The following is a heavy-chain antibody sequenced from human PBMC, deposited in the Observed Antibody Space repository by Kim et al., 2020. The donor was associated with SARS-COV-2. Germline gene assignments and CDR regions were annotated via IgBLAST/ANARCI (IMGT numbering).Heavy chain of an antibody. CDR2: IYHSGST. V-gene: IGHV4-4*02. J-gene: IGHJ4*02. D-gene: IGHD6-19*01. CDR3: ASLKDSSGWYTVDY. CDR1: GGSISSSNW. Sequence: SETLSLTCAVSGGSISSSNWWSWVRQPPGKGLEWIGEIYHSGSTNYNPSLKSRVTISVDKSKNQFSLKLSSVTAADTAVYYCASLKDSSGWYTVDYWGQGTLVTVSS.